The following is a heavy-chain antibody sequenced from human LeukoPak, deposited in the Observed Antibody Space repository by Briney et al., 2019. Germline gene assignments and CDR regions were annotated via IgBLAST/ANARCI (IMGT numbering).Heavy chain of an antibody. J-gene: IGHJ4*02. CDR2: INQDERER. Sequence: GGSLRLSCAASGFTFRSYWMSWVRQAPGKGLEWVANINQDERERYYVDAVKGRFTISRDNAKNAVYLQMSSLRVEDTAIYYCARGLWSRGYYYDHWGQGALVIVPS. V-gene: IGHV3-7*05. D-gene: IGHD2-21*01. CDR1: GFTFRSYW. CDR3: ARGLWSRGYYYDH.